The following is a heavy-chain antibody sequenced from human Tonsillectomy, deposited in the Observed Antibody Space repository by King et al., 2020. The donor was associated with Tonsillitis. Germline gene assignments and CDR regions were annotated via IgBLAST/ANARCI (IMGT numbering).Heavy chain of an antibody. CDR3: AKNYGDYGGFDY. D-gene: IGHD4-17*01. V-gene: IGHV3-30*18. CDR1: GFTFRTYG. J-gene: IGHJ4*02. Sequence: VQLVESGGGVVQSGRSLRLSCAASGFTFRTYGMHWVRQAPGKGLEWVAVISHDGSNKYYADSVRGRFTISRDNSKNTVYLQMNSLRGEDTAIYYCAKNYGDYGGFDYWGQGTLVTVSS. CDR2: ISHDGSNK.